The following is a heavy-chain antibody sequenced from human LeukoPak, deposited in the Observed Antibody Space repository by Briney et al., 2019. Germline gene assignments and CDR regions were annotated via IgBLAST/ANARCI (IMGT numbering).Heavy chain of an antibody. V-gene: IGHV3-23*01. D-gene: IGHD3-3*01. CDR2: ISGGGGST. Sequence: GESLRLSCAASGFTFSSYAMSWVRQSPGKGLEWASAISGGGGSTYYADSVKGRFTISRDNSKNTVDLQMNSLRAEDTAVYYCARRGAGGYYYFDYWGQGTL. CDR1: GFTFSSYA. CDR3: ARRGAGGYYYFDY. J-gene: IGHJ4*02.